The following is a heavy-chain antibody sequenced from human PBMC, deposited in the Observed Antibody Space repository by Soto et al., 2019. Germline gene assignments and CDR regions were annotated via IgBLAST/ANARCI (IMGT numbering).Heavy chain of an antibody. D-gene: IGHD2-21*01. CDR3: ATRPLFPGAA. Sequence: EVQLVESGGGLIQPGGSLRLSCAASGFTFSSDDMNWVRRAPGKGLEMVSRIYSGGSTYYADSVKGRFTISRDNSKNTLSLQMSSLRAEDRAVYYCATRPLFPGAAGGQGKMVTVSS. J-gene: IGHJ3*01. CDR1: GFTFSSDD. CDR2: IYSGGST. V-gene: IGHV3-53*01.